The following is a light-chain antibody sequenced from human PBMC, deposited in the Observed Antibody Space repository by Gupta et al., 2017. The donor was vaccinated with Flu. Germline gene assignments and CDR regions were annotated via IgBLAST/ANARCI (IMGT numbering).Light chain of an antibody. J-gene: IGLJ3*02. Sequence: SNIGINVVSWYHHLPVTAPRLLIYNYNQRPSGVPDRFSGSKSGTSASLAIGGMQSEDEADYYCAAGDDSMTSLSADGSLTGLWVFGGVTKLSVL. CDR3: AAGDDSMTSLSADGSLTGLWV. CDR1: SNIGINV. V-gene: IGLV1-44*01. CDR2: NYN.